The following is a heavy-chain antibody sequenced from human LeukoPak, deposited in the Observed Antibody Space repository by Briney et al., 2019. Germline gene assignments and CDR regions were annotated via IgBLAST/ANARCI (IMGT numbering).Heavy chain of an antibody. CDR3: ARERVIAVAGRGIDY. CDR2: IWYDGSNK. V-gene: IGHV3-33*08. D-gene: IGHD6-19*01. Sequence: GGSLRLSCAASGFTVSSNYMSWVRQAPGKGLEWVAVIWYDGSNKYYADSVKGRFTISRDNSKNTLYLQMNSLRAEDTAVYYCARERVIAVAGRGIDYWGQGTLVTVSS. CDR1: GFTVSSNY. J-gene: IGHJ4*02.